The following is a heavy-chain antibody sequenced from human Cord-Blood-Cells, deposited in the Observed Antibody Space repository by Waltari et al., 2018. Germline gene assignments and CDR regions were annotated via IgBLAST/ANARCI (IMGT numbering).Heavy chain of an antibody. CDR2: IHPDSGGT. J-gene: IGHJ3*02. D-gene: IGHD6-13*01. CDR3: ALDSSSWYAFDI. Sequence: QVQLVQSGAEVKKPGASVKVSCKASGYTFTGYYMHWVRQAPGQGLEWMGWIHPDSGGTNYAQKVQGRVTMTRDTSINTAYMELSRLRSDDTAVYYCALDSSSWYAFDIWGQGTMVTVSS. V-gene: IGHV1-2*02. CDR1: GYTFTGYY.